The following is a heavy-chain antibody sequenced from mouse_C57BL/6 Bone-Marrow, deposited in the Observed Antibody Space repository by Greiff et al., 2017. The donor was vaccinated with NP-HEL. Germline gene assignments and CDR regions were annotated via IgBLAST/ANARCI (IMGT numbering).Heavy chain of an antibody. Sequence: VQLKQSGAELLRPGASVKLSCTASGFNIKDDYMHWVKQRPEQGLEWIGWIDPENGDTEYASKFQGKATITADTSSNTAYLQLSSLTSEDTAVYYCTTTGDYDGAYWGQGTLVTVSA. D-gene: IGHD2-4*01. CDR2: IDPENGDT. CDR3: TTTGDYDGAY. V-gene: IGHV14-4*01. J-gene: IGHJ3*01. CDR1: GFNIKDDY.